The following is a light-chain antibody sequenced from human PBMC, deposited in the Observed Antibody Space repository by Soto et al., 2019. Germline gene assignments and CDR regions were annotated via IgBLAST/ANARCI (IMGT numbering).Light chain of an antibody. V-gene: IGKV3-20*01. CDR2: GAS. J-gene: IGKJ2*01. CDR1: QSLRSSY. CDR3: QQHGTSPYT. Sequence: ELVLTQSPATLSVSPGERATLSCRASQSLRSSYLAWYQRKPGQAPRLLMFGASRRATGIPDRFNGSGSGTDFILTISRLEPEDVAVYYCQQHGTSPYTFGQGTVLEIK.